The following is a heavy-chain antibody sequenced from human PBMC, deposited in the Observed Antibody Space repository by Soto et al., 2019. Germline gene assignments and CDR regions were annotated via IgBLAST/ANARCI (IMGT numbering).Heavy chain of an antibody. CDR2: IIPILGIA. J-gene: IGHJ6*02. Sequence: QVQLVQSGAEVKKPGSSVKVSCKASGGTFSSYTISWVRQAPGQGLEWMGRIIPILGIANYAQKFQGRVTLTADQSTSTALMELSCSSSDDTAMHYCALAGRYGMDVWGQGTTVTVSS. CDR3: ALAGRYGMDV. CDR1: GGTFSSYT. V-gene: IGHV1-69*02. D-gene: IGHD6-13*01.